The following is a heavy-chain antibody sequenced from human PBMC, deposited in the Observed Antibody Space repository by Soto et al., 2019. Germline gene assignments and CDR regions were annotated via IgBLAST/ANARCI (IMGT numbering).Heavy chain of an antibody. V-gene: IGHV4-39*01. CDR2: IYYSGST. J-gene: IGHJ4*02. CDR3: ARQVTIFGVVVFDY. CDR1: GGSISSSSYY. Sequence: TLSLTCTVSGGSISSSSYYWGWIRQPPGKGLEWIGSIYYSGSTYYNPSLKSRVTISVDTSKNQFSLKLSSVTAADTAVYYCARQVTIFGVVVFDYWGQGTLVTVSS. D-gene: IGHD3-3*01.